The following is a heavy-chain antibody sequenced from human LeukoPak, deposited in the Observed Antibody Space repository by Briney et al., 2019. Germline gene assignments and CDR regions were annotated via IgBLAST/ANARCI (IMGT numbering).Heavy chain of an antibody. D-gene: IGHD3-22*01. CDR3: ARETYYYDSSGYDNFDY. J-gene: IGHJ4*02. Sequence: PGRSLRLSCAASGFTFSSYAMHWVRQAPGKGLEWVAVISYDGSNKYYADSVKGRFTISRDNSKNTLYLQMNSLRAEDTAVYYCARETYYYDSSGYDNFDYWGREPWSPSPQ. CDR2: ISYDGSNK. V-gene: IGHV3-30-3*01. CDR1: GFTFSSYA.